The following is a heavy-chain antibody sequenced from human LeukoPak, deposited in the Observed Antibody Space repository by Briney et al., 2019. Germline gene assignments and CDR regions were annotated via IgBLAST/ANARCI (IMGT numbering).Heavy chain of an antibody. J-gene: IGHJ4*02. V-gene: IGHV3-7*01. CDR3: ARDLVAYYYDSSGPIDY. CDR2: IKQDGSEK. CDR1: GFTFSSYW. Sequence: GGSLRLSCAASGFTFSSYWMHWVRQAPGKGLEWVANIKQDGSEKYYVDSVKGRFTISRDNAKNSLYLQMNSLRAEDTAVYYCARDLVAYYYDSSGPIDYWGQGTLVTVSS. D-gene: IGHD3-22*01.